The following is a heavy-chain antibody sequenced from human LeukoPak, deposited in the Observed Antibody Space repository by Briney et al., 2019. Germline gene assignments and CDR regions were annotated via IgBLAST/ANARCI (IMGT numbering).Heavy chain of an antibody. J-gene: IGHJ3*02. CDR2: ISGSGGAT. CDR3: ARSGYCSGGNCYQGAFDI. V-gene: IGHV3-23*01. CDR1: GLTFNNYP. Sequence: GGSLRLSCAASGLTFNNYPMTWVRQAPGKGLEWVSAISGSGGATFYADSVKGRFTISRVNAKNKLFLQMNSLRAEDTAVYYCARSGYCSGGNCYQGAFDIWGQGTMVTVSS. D-gene: IGHD2-15*01.